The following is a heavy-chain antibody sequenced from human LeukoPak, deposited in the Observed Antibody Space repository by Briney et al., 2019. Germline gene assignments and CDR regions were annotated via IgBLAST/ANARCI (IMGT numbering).Heavy chain of an antibody. CDR3: AKDRQWLGCFDY. J-gene: IGHJ4*02. CDR1: GFTFSSYA. V-gene: IGHV3-23*01. CDR2: ISGGGGST. Sequence: GGSLRLSCAASGFTFSSYAMSWVRQAPGKGLEWVSAISGGGGSTYYADSVKGRFTISRDNSKNTLYLQMNSLRAEDTAVYYCAKDRQWLGCFDYWGQGTLVTVSS. D-gene: IGHD6-19*01.